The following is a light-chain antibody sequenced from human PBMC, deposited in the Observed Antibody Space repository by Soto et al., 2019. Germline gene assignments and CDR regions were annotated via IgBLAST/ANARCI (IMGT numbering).Light chain of an antibody. CDR2: AAS. CDR3: QQYYSYPPT. J-gene: IGKJ1*01. Sequence: AIRMTQSPSSFSASTGDRVTITCRASHCISSYLAWYQQKPGKAPKLLIYAASTLQSGVPSRFSGSGSGTDFTLTISCLQSEDFATYYCQQYYSYPPTFGQGTKVDIK. V-gene: IGKV1-8*01. CDR1: HCISSY.